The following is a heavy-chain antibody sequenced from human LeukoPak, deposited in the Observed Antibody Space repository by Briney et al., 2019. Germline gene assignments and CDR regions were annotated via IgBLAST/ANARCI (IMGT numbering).Heavy chain of an antibody. D-gene: IGHD5-18*01. CDR1: GFTFSSYA. CDR3: ARVISMYTAVRYFDY. Sequence: PGGSLRLSCAATGFTFSSYAMSWVRQAPGKGLEWVSYISSSSSTIYYADSVKGRFTISRDNAKNSLYLQMNSLRAEDTAVYYCARVISMYTAVRYFDYWGQGTLVTVSS. V-gene: IGHV3-48*01. J-gene: IGHJ4*02. CDR2: ISSSSSTI.